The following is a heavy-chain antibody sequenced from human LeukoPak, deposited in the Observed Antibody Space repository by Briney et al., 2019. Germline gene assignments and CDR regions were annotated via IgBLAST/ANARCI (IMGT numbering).Heavy chain of an antibody. CDR2: IYGDDET. D-gene: IGHD1/OR15-1a*01. CDR1: GFTVSSYT. V-gene: IGHV3-53*01. CDR3: AREAVMPVAPVKIGTSDRPLYEYYGLDV. J-gene: IGHJ6*02. Sequence: PGGSLRLSCAASGFTVSSYTVNWVRQAPGKGLEWVSVIYGDDETNYADSVKGRFTISRDNSKNTLYLQMNSLRADDTAVYYCAREAVMPVAPVKIGTSDRPLYEYYGLDVWGQGTTVTVS.